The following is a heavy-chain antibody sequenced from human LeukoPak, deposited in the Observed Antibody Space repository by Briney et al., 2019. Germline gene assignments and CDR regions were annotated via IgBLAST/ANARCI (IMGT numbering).Heavy chain of an antibody. CDR1: GYTFTSYG. CDR2: ISAYNGNT. Sequence: ASVKVSCKASGYTFTSYGISWVRQAPGQGLEWMGWISAYNGNTNYAQKLQGRATMTTDTSTSTAYMELRSLRSDDTAVYYCARDDPQWLVFDYWGQGTLVTVSS. CDR3: ARDDPQWLVFDY. J-gene: IGHJ4*02. D-gene: IGHD6-19*01. V-gene: IGHV1-18*04.